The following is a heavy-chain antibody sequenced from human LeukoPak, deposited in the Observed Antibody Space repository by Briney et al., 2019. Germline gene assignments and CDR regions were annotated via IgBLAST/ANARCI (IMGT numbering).Heavy chain of an antibody. CDR1: GGTFSSYA. CDR3: ARACGRSGLIVVVVAAIDRFDP. V-gene: IGHV1-69*05. CDR2: IIPIFGTA. J-gene: IGHJ5*02. Sequence: SVKVSCKASGGTFSSYAISWVRQAPGQGLEWMGGIIPIFGTANYAQKLQGRVTMTTDTSTSTAYMELRSLRSDDTAVYYCARACGRSGLIVVVVAAIDRFDPWGQGTLVTVSS. D-gene: IGHD2-15*01.